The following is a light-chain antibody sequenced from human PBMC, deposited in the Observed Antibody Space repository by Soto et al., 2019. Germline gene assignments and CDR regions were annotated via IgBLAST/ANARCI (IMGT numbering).Light chain of an antibody. Sequence: QSVLTQPASVSGSPGQSITISCSGTGSDVGAYNYVSWYQQHPAKAPKLMIYDVSNRLSGVSDRFSGSKSGNTASLTISGLQAEDEADYYCYSYTSSSTYVFGSGTKVTVL. CDR1: GSDVGAYNY. CDR2: DVS. J-gene: IGLJ1*01. CDR3: YSYTSSSTYV. V-gene: IGLV2-14*01.